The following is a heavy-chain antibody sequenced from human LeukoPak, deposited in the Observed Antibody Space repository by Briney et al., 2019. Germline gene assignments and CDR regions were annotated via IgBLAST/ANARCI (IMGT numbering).Heavy chain of an antibody. V-gene: IGHV3-30*04. D-gene: IGHD6-13*01. J-gene: IGHJ4*02. CDR3: ARERSYSSSWSLGY. Sequence: GGSLRLSCAASGFTFSSYAMHWVRQAPGKGLEWVAVISYDGSNKYYADSVKGRFTISRDNSKNTLYLQMNSLRAEDTAVYYCARERSYSSSWSLGYWGQGTLVTVSS. CDR1: GFTFSSYA. CDR2: ISYDGSNK.